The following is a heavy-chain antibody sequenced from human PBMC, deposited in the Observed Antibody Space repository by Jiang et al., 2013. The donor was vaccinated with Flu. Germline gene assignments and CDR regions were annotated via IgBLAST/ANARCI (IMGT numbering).Heavy chain of an antibody. CDR2: VIPIFGLS. Sequence: VRTGPWTRALSGWEGVIPIFGLSNYAQKFQGRVTITADESADESTSTAYMELTGLRSEDTAVYYCARGVGGYSYGYVLYWGQGTLVTVSS. J-gene: IGHJ4*02. CDR3: ARGVGGYSYGYVLY. D-gene: IGHD5-18*01. V-gene: IGHV1-69*01.